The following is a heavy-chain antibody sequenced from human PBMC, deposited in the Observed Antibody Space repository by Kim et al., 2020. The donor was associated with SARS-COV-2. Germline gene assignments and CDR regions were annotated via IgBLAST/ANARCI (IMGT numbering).Heavy chain of an antibody. Sequence: SETLSLTCTVSGGSISSYYWSWIRQPPGKGLEWIGYIYYSGSTNYNPSLKSRVTISVDTSKNQFSLKLSSVTAADTAVYYCARLDSSGYYLDYYYYGMDVWGQGTTVTVSS. J-gene: IGHJ6*02. V-gene: IGHV4-59*01. CDR3: ARLDSSGYYLDYYYYGMDV. D-gene: IGHD3-22*01. CDR2: IYYSGST. CDR1: GGSISSYY.